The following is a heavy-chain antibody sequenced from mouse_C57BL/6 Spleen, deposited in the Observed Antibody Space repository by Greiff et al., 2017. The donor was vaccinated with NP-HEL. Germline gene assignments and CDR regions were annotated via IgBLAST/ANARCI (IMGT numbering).Heavy chain of an antibody. CDR2: IDPSDSYT. CDR1: GYTFTSYW. Sequence: QVQLQQPGAELVKPGASVKLSCKASGYTFTSYWMQWVKQRPGQGLEWIGEIDPSDSYTNYNQKFKGKATLTVDTSSSTAYMQLSSLTSEDSAVYYCARRGPYYLDYWGQSTTLTVSS. J-gene: IGHJ2*01. CDR3: ARRGPYYLDY. V-gene: IGHV1-50*01.